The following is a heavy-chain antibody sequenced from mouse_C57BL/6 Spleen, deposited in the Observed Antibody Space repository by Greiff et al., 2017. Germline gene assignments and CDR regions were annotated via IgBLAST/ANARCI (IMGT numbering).Heavy chain of an antibody. CDR3: ARGTTVVHYWYFDV. V-gene: IGHV1-82*01. J-gene: IGHJ1*03. CDR2: IYPGDGDT. D-gene: IGHD1-1*01. CDR1: GYAFSSSW. Sequence: QVQLQQSGPELVKPGASVKISCKASGYAFSSSWMNWVKQRPGKGLEWIGRIYPGDGDTNYNGKFKSKATLTVDTSSSTAYMQLSSLTSEDSAVYYCARGTTVVHYWYFDVWGTGTTVTVSS.